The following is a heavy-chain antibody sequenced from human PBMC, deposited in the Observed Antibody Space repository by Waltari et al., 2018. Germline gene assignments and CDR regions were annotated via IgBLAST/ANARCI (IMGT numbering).Heavy chain of an antibody. CDR1: GFTFSSNA. D-gene: IGHD2-15*01. V-gene: IGHV3-23*01. Sequence: EVQLLESGGGLVQPGGSLRLSCAASGFTFSSNAMSWVRQAPGKGREWVSAISGSGGSTYYADSVKGRFTISRDNSKNTLYLQMNSLRAEDTAVYYCAKDRGGYCSGGSCFYYFDYWGQGTLVTVSS. J-gene: IGHJ4*02. CDR3: AKDRGGYCSGGSCFYYFDY. CDR2: ISGSGGST.